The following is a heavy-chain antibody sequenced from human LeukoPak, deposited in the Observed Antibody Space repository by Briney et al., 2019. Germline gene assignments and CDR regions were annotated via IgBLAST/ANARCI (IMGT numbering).Heavy chain of an antibody. Sequence: SETLSLTCTVSGGSISSYYWSWIRQPAGKGLEWIGRIYTSGSTNYNPSLKSRVTMSVDTSKNQFSLKLSSVTAADTAVYYCASSYCTNGVCYFASDHFDYWGQGTVVTVSS. CDR3: ASSYCTNGVCYFASDHFDY. V-gene: IGHV4-4*07. CDR1: GGSISSYY. CDR2: IYTSGST. J-gene: IGHJ4*02. D-gene: IGHD2-8*01.